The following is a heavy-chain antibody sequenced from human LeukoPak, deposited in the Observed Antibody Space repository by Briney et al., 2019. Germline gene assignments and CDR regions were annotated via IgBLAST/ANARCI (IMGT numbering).Heavy chain of an antibody. D-gene: IGHD4-17*01. CDR1: GGSFSGYY. Sequence: SETLSFTCAVYGGSFSGYYWSWIRQPPGKGLEWIGEINHSGSTNYNPSLKSRVTISVDTSKNQFSLKLSSVTAADTAVYYCARGGTTAPYYYYGMDVWGQGTTVTVSS. V-gene: IGHV4-34*01. CDR2: INHSGST. CDR3: ARGGTTAPYYYYGMDV. J-gene: IGHJ6*02.